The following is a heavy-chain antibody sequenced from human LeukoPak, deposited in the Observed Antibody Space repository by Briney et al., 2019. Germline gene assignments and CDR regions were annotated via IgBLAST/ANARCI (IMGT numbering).Heavy chain of an antibody. J-gene: IGHJ4*02. CDR2: INHSGST. CDR1: GGSFSDDY. D-gene: IGHD6-13*01. CDR3: ASRTRAIAAAGTNY. Sequence: SETLSLTCAVYGGSFSDDYWSWIRQPPGKGLEWIGEINHSGSTNYNPSLKSRVTISVDTSRNQFSLKLTSATAADTAVYYCASRTRAIAAAGTNYWGQGTLVTVSS. V-gene: IGHV4-34*01.